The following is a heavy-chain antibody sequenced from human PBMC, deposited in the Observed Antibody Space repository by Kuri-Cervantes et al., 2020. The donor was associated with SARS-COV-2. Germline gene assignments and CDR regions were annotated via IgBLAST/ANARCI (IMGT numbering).Heavy chain of an antibody. Sequence: SETLSLTCTVSGGSINNYYWSWIRQPPGKGLEWVGSIYYSGSTYYNPSLESRVTISVDTSKSQFSLKLSSVTAADTAVYYCAGPAAIRANYYYYYMDVWGKGTTVTVSS. V-gene: IGHV4-59*04. CDR3: AGPAAIRANYYYYYMDV. CDR2: IYYSGST. J-gene: IGHJ6*03. CDR1: GGSINNYY. D-gene: IGHD2-2*02.